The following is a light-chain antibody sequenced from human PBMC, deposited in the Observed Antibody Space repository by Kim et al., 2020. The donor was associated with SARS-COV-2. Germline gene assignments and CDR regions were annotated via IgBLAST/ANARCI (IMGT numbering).Light chain of an antibody. Sequence: GQTATISCAGSSRDVVGYNDVSCYQQSPGKAPKLMIYEVSKRTSGVPDRFSGPRSGNTASLTISGLQAEDEDDYYCCSYAGSYTLVFGGGTQLTVL. CDR3: CSYAGSYTLV. J-gene: IGLJ2*01. CDR1: SRDVVGYND. CDR2: EVS. V-gene: IGLV2-11*01.